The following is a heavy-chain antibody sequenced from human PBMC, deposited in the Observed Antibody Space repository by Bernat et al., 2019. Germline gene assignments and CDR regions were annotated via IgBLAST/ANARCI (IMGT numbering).Heavy chain of an antibody. CDR2: IYYSGST. J-gene: IGHJ6*02. V-gene: IGHV4-59*01. CDR1: GGSISSYY. D-gene: IGHD3-10*01. Sequence: QVQLQESGPGLVKPSETLSLTCTLSGGSISSYYWSWIRQPPGKGLEWIGYIYYSGSTNYNPSLKSRVTISVDTSKNQFSLKLSSVTAADTAVYYCARVLLWFGELPTDYYYYGMDVWGQGTTVTVSS. CDR3: ARVLLWFGELPTDYYYYGMDV.